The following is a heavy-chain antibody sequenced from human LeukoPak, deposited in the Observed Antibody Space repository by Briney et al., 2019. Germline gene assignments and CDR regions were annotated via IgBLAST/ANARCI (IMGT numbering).Heavy chain of an antibody. Sequence: PSETLSVTRTVPGASISSHYWSWIRQRPGKRLGWIAYLLDRVTTKDKPSLPSRLTLPAEKSKNQFYLRLSSVPAADTAVYYCATLKRGSISGYFEFWGQGIKVTVSS. J-gene: IGHJ4*02. D-gene: IGHD3-10*01. CDR3: ATLKRGSISGYFEF. V-gene: IGHV4-59*11. CDR1: GASISSHY. CDR2: LLDRVTT.